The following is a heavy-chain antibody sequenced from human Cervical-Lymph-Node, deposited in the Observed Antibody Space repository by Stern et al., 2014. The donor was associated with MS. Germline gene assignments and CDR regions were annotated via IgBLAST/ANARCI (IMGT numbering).Heavy chain of an antibody. Sequence: VQLVQSGAEVKKPGASVQVSCKPSGFTFSNYYVHWLRQAPGQRPEWMGRISPKNGDTNCAPKFQGRVTMTRDTSVGLVSLEVTRMRLDDTAIYYCAENMDVWGQGTTVTVSS. CDR2: ISPKNGDT. J-gene: IGHJ6*02. CDR3: AENMDV. V-gene: IGHV1-2*02. CDR1: GFTFSNYY.